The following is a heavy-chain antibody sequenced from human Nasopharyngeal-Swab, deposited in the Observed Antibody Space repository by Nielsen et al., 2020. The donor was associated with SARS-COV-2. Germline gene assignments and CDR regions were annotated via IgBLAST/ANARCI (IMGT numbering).Heavy chain of an antibody. V-gene: IGHV4-4*07. CDR1: GGSISSYY. CDR2: IYTSGST. D-gene: IGHD3-22*01. CDR3: VIHYYDSSGSYFDY. Sequence: SETLSLTCTVPGGSISSYYWSWIRQPAGKGLEWIGRIYTSGSTNYNPSLKSRVTMSVDTSKNQFSLKLSSVTAADTAVYYCVIHYYDSSGSYFDYWGQGTLVTVSS. J-gene: IGHJ4*02.